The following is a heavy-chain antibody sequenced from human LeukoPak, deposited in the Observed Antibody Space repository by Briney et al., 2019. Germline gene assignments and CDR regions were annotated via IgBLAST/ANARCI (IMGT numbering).Heavy chain of an antibody. CDR2: IYHSGST. CDR1: GYSIISGYY. Sequence: PSETLSLTCTVSGYSIISGYYWAWIRPPPGKGLEWIGNIYHSGSTYYNPSLKTRVSMSVDTSKNQFSLRLSSVTAADTAMYYCATTSGCSSASCPSGVLDYWGQGTLVTVSS. D-gene: IGHD2-2*01. J-gene: IGHJ4*02. V-gene: IGHV4-38-2*02. CDR3: ATTSGCSSASCPSGVLDY.